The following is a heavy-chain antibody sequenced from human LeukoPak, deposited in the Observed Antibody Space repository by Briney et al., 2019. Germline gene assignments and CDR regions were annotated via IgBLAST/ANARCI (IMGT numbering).Heavy chain of an antibody. CDR3: ARPLYGSWYSDVFDI. CDR2: YNWNGGST. J-gene: IGHJ3*02. V-gene: IGHV3-20*04. Sequence: GGSLRLSCAASGFTFDDYGMSWVRQAPGKGLEWVSGYNWNGGSTGYADSVKGQFTIARDNAKNSMYLQMNSLRAEDTALYYCARPLYGSWYSDVFDIWGQGTMVTVSS. CDR1: GFTFDDYG. D-gene: IGHD6-13*01.